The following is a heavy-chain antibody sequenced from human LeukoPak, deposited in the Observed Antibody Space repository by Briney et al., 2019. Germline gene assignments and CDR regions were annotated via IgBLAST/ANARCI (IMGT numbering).Heavy chain of an antibody. CDR3: AKDGESGIDY. CDR2: ISGSGGST. CDR1: GFTFSSYA. D-gene: IGHD3-10*01. Sequence: PGGSLRLSCAASGFTFSSYAMNWVRQAPGKGLEWVSGISGSGGSTYYADSVKGRFTISRDNSKNTLYLQMNSLRAEDTAVYYCAKDGESGIDYWGQGTLVTVSS. J-gene: IGHJ4*02. V-gene: IGHV3-23*01.